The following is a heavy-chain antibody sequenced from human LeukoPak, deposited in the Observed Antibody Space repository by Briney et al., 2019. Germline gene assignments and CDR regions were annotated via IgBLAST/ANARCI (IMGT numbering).Heavy chain of an antibody. Sequence: ASVKVSCKASGYTFTSYAMNWVRQAPGQGLEWMGWINTNTGNPTYAQGFTGRFVFSLDTSVSTAYLQISSLKAEDTAVYYCAGFYDSSGYRSLAFDIWGQGTMVTVSS. V-gene: IGHV7-4-1*02. D-gene: IGHD3-22*01. CDR3: AGFYDSSGYRSLAFDI. CDR1: GYTFTSYA. J-gene: IGHJ3*02. CDR2: INTNTGNP.